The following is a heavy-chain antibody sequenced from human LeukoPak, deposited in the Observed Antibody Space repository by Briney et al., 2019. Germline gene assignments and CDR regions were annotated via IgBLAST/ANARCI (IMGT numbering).Heavy chain of an antibody. J-gene: IGHJ4*02. CDR1: GFTFSSYA. V-gene: IGHV3-23*01. CDR3: AKDLDIYYDSSGYTDY. D-gene: IGHD3-22*01. CDR2: ISGSGGST. Sequence: GGSLRLSCAASGFTFSSYAMSWVRQAPGKGLEWVSAISGSGGSTYYADSVKGRFTISRDNSKNTLYLQMNSLRAEDTAVYYCAKDLDIYYDSSGYTDYWGQGTLVTVSS.